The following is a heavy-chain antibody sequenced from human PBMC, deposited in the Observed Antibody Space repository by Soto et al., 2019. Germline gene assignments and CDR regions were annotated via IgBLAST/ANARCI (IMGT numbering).Heavy chain of an antibody. Sequence: GGSLRLSCAASGFTFSSYAMSWVRQAPGKGLEWVSAISGSGVSTYYADSVKGRFTISRDNSKNTLYLQMNSLRAEDTAVYFCSKSPGMYYYDSSGYYHYDYWGQGTLVTVSS. D-gene: IGHD3-22*01. J-gene: IGHJ4*02. CDR1: GFTFSSYA. CDR3: SKSPGMYYYDSSGYYHYDY. CDR2: ISGSGVST. V-gene: IGHV3-23*01.